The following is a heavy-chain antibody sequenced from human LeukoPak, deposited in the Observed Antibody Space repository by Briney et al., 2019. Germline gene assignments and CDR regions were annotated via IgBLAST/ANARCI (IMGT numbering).Heavy chain of an antibody. CDR3: TNNYYDSSGYLFDY. J-gene: IGHJ4*02. Sequence: PGGSLRLSCAASGFTFSSYAMSWFRQAPGKGLEWVGFIRSKAYGGTTEYAASVKGRFTISRDDSKSIAYLQMNSLKTEDTAVYYCTNNYYDSSGYLFDYWGQGTLVTVSS. V-gene: IGHV3-49*03. CDR1: GFTFSSYA. CDR2: IRSKAYGGTT. D-gene: IGHD3-22*01.